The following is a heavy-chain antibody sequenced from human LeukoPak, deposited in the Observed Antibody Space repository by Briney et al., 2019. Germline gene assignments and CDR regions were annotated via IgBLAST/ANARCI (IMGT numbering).Heavy chain of an antibody. CDR1: GFTFGDYA. CDR3: TSGSSSFGYGMDV. Sequence: GGSLRLSCTASGFTFGDYAMSWVRQAPGKGLEWVGFIRSKAYGGTTEYAASVKGRFTISRDDSKSIAYLQMNSLKTEDTAVYYCTSGSSSFGYGMDVWGQGTTVTVSS. J-gene: IGHJ6*02. D-gene: IGHD6-13*01. CDR2: IRSKAYGGTT. V-gene: IGHV3-49*04.